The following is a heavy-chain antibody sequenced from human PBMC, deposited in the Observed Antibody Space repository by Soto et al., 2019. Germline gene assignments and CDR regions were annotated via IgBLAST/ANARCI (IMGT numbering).Heavy chain of an antibody. J-gene: IGHJ4*02. CDR1: GGSFKSGSYS. Sequence: SETLSLTCTVSGGSFKSGSYSWSWIRQPPGKGLEWIGYVYHTGRTSYNPSLKSQVSISMDTSKNQFSLNLDSVTAADTAVYFCARDFAYFDSWGQGTLVTVSS. CDR2: VYHTGRT. V-gene: IGHV4-61*01. CDR3: ARDFAYFDS. D-gene: IGHD3-3*01.